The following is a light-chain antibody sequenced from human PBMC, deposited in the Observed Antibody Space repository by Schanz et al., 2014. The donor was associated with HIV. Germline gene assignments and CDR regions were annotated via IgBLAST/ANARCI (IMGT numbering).Light chain of an antibody. CDR2: GIS. J-gene: IGKJ4*02. CDR3: HHYGDSRGT. CDR1: ASIDSNY. Sequence: EIVLTQSPGTLSLSPGERATLSCRASASIDSNYFAWYQLKPGQAPRLLIYGISIRATGIPDRFSGSGSGTDFTLTISRLEPDDFAVYYCHHYGDSRGTFGGGTEVDI. V-gene: IGKV3-20*01.